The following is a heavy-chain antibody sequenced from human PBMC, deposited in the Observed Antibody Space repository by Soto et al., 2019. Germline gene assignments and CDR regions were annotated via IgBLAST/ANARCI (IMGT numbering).Heavy chain of an antibody. CDR1: GGSFSCYY. J-gene: IGHJ4*02. D-gene: IGHD5-18*01. CDR3: ARGIQLWMVVDY. CDR2: INHSGST. V-gene: IGHV4-34*01. Sequence: ASETLSLTCAVDGGSFSCYYWSWIRQPPGKGLEWIGEINHSGSTNYNPSLKSRVTISVDTSKNQFSLKLSSVTAADTAVYYCARGIQLWMVVDYWGQGTLVTVSS.